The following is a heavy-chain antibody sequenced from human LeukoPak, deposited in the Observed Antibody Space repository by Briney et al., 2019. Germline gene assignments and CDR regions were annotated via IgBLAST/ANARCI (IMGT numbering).Heavy chain of an antibody. J-gene: IGHJ3*02. Sequence: GRSLRLFCVGSGFSLDDYAMHWVRQVPGKGLEWVSSISWDSSNAAYADSVKGRFTISRDNAKNSLYLQMNSLRPEDTAFYYCIKDMGFDLLKDAFHIWGQGTLVTVSS. D-gene: IGHD3-9*01. CDR2: ISWDSSNA. CDR1: GFSLDDYA. CDR3: IKDMGFDLLKDAFHI. V-gene: IGHV3-9*01.